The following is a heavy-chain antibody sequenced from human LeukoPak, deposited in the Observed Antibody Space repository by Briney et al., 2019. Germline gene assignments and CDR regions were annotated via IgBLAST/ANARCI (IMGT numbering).Heavy chain of an antibody. J-gene: IGHJ4*02. CDR1: GFTFSDYY. CDR3: ARGIGATRRSAGTCNYFDY. D-gene: IGHD5-12*01. Sequence: GSLRLSCAASGFTFSDYYMSWIRQAPGKGLDWVSYISSSTSYRNYADSVKGRFTISRDNAKNSLYLQMNRMRAEDTALYYCARGIGATRRSAGTCNYFDYWGQETLVTVSS. CDR2: ISSSTSYR. V-gene: IGHV3-11*06.